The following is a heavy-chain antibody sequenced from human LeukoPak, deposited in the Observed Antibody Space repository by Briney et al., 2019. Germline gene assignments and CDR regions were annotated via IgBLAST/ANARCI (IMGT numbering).Heavy chain of an antibody. CDR1: GGSISSGSYY. J-gene: IGHJ6*03. D-gene: IGHD3-3*01. V-gene: IGHV4-39*07. CDR2: IYYSGST. Sequence: SETLSLTCTVSGGSISSGSYYWGWIRQPPGKGLEWIGSIYYSGSTYYNPSLKSRVTISVDTSKNQFSLKLSSVTAADTAVYYCARVPGAIGYDFWSGYYYYYMDVWGKGTTVTVSS. CDR3: ARVPGAIGYDFWSGYYYYYMDV.